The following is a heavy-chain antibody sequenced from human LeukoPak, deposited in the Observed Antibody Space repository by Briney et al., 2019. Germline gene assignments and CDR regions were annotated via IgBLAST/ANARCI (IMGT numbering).Heavy chain of an antibody. CDR2: IKTDGSAK. CDR3: TKDLNHDSSG. J-gene: IGHJ4*02. V-gene: IGHV3-7*01. D-gene: IGHD3-22*01. Sequence: GGSLRLSCAASGFRLSDYWMSWVRQAPGKGLECVANIKTDGSAKYYPDSVKGRFTVSRDNAKNSLYLQMNNMRVEATPTYYCTKDLNHDSSGWGQGTLVTVSS. CDR1: GFRLSDYW.